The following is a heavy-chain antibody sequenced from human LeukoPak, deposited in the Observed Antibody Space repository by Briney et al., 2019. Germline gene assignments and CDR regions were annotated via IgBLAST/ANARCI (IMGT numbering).Heavy chain of an antibody. D-gene: IGHD2-2*01. CDR3: ARPYCSSTSCYYWFDP. CDR2: MNPNSGNT. Sequence: ASVKVSCKASGYTFASYDINWVRQATGRGLEWMGWMNPNSGNTGYAQKFQGRVTMIRNTSISTAYMELSSLRSEDTAVYYCARPYCSSTSCYYWFDPWGQGTLVTVSS. CDR1: GYTFASYD. J-gene: IGHJ5*02. V-gene: IGHV1-8*01.